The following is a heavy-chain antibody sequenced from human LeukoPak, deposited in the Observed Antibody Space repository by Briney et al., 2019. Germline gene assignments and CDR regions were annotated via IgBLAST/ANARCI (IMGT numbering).Heavy chain of an antibody. CDR3: ARDLRFLEWLPDNWFDP. V-gene: IGHV4-59*01. CDR1: GDSISSYS. Sequence: SETLSLTCTVSGDSISSYSWSWIRQPPGKGLEWTGYIYYSGSTTYNPSLKSRVTISVDTSKNQFSLKLTSVTAADTAVYYCARDLRFLEWLPDNWFDPWGQGTLVTVSS. J-gene: IGHJ5*02. CDR2: IYYSGST. D-gene: IGHD3-3*01.